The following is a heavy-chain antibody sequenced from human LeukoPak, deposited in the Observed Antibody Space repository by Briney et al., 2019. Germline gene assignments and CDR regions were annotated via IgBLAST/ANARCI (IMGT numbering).Heavy chain of an antibody. CDR2: INPVSGGT. J-gene: IGHJ3*02. D-gene: IGHD3-9*01. CDR3: ASFPFNVLRYFDWSRLFFDI. Sequence: GASVKVSCKASEYTFTDYYLHWVRQAPGQGFEWMGWINPVSGGTNYVQKFQGRVTMTRDTSISTAYMELSSLRSEDTAVYYCASFPFNVLRYFDWSRLFFDIWGQGTMVTVSS. V-gene: IGHV1-2*02. CDR1: EYTFTDYY.